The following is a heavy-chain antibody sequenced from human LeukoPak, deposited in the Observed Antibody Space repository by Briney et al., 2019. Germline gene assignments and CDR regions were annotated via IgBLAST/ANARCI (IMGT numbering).Heavy chain of an antibody. CDR1: GGSISSSSYY. Sequence: SETLSLTCTVSGGSISSSSYYWGWIRQPPGKGLEWIGSIYYSGSTYYNPSLKSRVTISVDTSKNQFSLKLSSVTAADTAVYYCARGGGSYYDTVRHPIDYWGQGTLVTVSS. V-gene: IGHV4-39*07. J-gene: IGHJ4*02. D-gene: IGHD1-26*01. CDR2: IYYSGST. CDR3: ARGGGSYYDTVRHPIDY.